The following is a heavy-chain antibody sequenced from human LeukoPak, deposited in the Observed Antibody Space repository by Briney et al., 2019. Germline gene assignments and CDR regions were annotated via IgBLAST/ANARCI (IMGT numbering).Heavy chain of an antibody. D-gene: IGHD5-18*01. CDR1: GFTFDDYA. Sequence: GGSLRLSCAASGFTFDDYAMHWVRQAPGKGLEWVSGINWNSDRIVYADSVRGRYTISRDSAENSLYLQMNSLRVEDMALYYCAKSRGYSYVDAFDIWGQGTMVTVSS. V-gene: IGHV3-9*03. J-gene: IGHJ3*02. CDR3: AKSRGYSYVDAFDI. CDR2: INWNSDRI.